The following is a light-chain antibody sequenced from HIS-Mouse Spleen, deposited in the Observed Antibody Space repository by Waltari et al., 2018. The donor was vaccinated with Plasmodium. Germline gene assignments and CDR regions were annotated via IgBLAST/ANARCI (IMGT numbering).Light chain of an antibody. CDR3: CSYAGSYTLV. CDR2: DVS. Sequence: QSALTQPRPVSGSPGQSVTISCTGTSSDVGGYTYVSWYQQHPGKAPKLMIYDVSKRPAGVPVRFSGSKSGNTASLTISGLQAEDEADYYGCSYAGSYTLVFGGGTKLTVL. CDR1: SSDVGGYTY. V-gene: IGLV2-11*01. J-gene: IGLJ2*01.